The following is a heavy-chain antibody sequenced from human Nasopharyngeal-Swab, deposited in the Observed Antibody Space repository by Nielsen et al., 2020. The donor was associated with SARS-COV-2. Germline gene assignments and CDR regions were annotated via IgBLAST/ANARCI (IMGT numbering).Heavy chain of an antibody. D-gene: IGHD4-17*01. J-gene: IGHJ3*02. CDR2: ISGSGGGT. V-gene: IGHV3-23*01. CDR3: AKDLRVTTSAFDI. CDR1: GFTFSSYA. Sequence: GGSLRLSCAASGFTFSSYAMSWVRQAPGKGLEWVSAISGSGGGTYYADSVKGRFTISRDNSKNTLYLQMNSLRAEDTAVYYCAKDLRVTTSAFDIWGQGTMVTVSS.